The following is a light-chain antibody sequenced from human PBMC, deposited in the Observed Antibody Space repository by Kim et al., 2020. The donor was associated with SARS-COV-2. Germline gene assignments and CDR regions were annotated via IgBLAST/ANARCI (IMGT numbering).Light chain of an antibody. J-gene: IGLJ2*01. CDR1: SSNIGSNT. Sequence: QSVLTQPPSASGTPGQRVTISCSGSSSNIGSNTVNWYQQLPGTAPKLLIYSDNQRPSGVPDRFSGSKSGTSASLAINGLQSEDEADYYCATWDDSLISGVFGGGTQLTVL. V-gene: IGLV1-44*01. CDR3: ATWDDSLISGV. CDR2: SDN.